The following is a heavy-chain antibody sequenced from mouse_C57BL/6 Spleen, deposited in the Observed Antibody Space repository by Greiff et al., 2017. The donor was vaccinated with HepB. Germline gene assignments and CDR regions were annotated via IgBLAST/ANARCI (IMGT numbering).Heavy chain of an antibody. J-gene: IGHJ4*01. CDR3: ARKNYGSPLHMDY. D-gene: IGHD1-1*01. Sequence: VQLQQSGAELAKPGASVKLSCKASGYTFTSYWMHWVKQRPGQGLEWIGYSNPSSGYTKYNQKFKDKATLTADKSSSTAYMQLSSLTYEDSAVYYCARKNYGSPLHMDYWGQGTSVTVSS. V-gene: IGHV1-7*01. CDR2: SNPSSGYT. CDR1: GYTFTSYW.